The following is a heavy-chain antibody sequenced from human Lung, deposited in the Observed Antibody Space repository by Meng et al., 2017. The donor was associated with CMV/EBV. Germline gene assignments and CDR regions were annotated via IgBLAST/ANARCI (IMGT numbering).Heavy chain of an antibody. V-gene: IGHV3-74*01. CDR3: ARDPPRPGYNFDS. CDR2: IKSDDSSI. J-gene: IGHJ4*02. D-gene: IGHD5-18*01. CDR1: GFTFSGYW. Sequence: GGSLRLXXAASGFTFSGYWIHWVRQAPGKGLVWVSRIKSDDSSISYADSVKGRFTISRDNAKNTLYLQMNSLRDEDTAVYYCARDPPRPGYNFDSWGQGTLVTVSS.